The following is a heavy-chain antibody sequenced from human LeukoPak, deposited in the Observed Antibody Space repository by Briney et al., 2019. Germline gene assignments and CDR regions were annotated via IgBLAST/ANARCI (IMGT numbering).Heavy chain of an antibody. V-gene: IGHV3-53*01. CDR1: GFTVSSNY. CDR2: IYSGGST. J-gene: IGHJ6*02. D-gene: IGHD6-13*01. CDR3: ARDIRIAAAGYYYYYGMDV. Sequence: PGRSLRLSCAASGFTVSSNYMSWVRQAPGKGLEWVSVIYSGGSTYYADSVKGRFTISRDNSKNTLYLQMNSLRAEDTAVYYCARDIRIAAAGYYYYYGMDVWGQGTTVTVSS.